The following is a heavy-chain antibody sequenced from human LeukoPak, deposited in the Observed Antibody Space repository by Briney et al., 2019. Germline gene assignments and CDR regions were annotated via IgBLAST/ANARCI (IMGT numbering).Heavy chain of an antibody. V-gene: IGHV3-30*18. CDR2: ISYDGSNK. J-gene: IGHJ3*02. CDR1: GFTFSSYG. Sequence: GRSLRLSCAASGFTFSSYGMHWVRQAPGKGLEWVAVISYDGSNKYYADSVKGRFTISRDNSKNTLYLQMNSLRAADTAVYYSAKADFDWSWGAFDIWGQGTMVTVSS. D-gene: IGHD3-9*01. CDR3: AKADFDWSWGAFDI.